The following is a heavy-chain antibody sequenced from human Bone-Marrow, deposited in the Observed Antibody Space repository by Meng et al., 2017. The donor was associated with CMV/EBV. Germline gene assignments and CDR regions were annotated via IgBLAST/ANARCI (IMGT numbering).Heavy chain of an antibody. Sequence: GESLKISCAASGFTFSTYAMIWVRQAPGKGLEWVSVIYSGGGSTDYADSVKDRFSISRDNSKNTLYLQMNNLRVEDTAVYYCAKDGCGSDCYFDCWGHGTLVTVSS. CDR1: GFTFSTYA. J-gene: IGHJ4*01. V-gene: IGHV3-23*03. CDR3: AKDGCGSDCYFDC. CDR2: IYSGGGST. D-gene: IGHD2-21*01.